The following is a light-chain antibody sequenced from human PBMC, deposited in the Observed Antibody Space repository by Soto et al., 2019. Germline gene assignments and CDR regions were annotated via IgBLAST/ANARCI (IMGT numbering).Light chain of an antibody. CDR3: QQYGSSPRT. CDR2: DVS. V-gene: IGKV3-20*01. J-gene: IGKJ1*01. CDR1: RSLSSTS. Sequence: IVLTQSPGTLSLSPGERAALSCRASRSLSSTSLAWYQQRPGQAPRLLIYDVSSRATGIPDRFSGSGSGTDFTLTINRLEPDDFAVYYRQQYGSSPRTFGQGTKVEIK.